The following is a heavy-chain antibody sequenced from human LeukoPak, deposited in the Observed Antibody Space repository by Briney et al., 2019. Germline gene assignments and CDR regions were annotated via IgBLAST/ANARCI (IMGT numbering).Heavy chain of an antibody. CDR2: ISTGGDTI. V-gene: IGHV3-48*01. D-gene: IGHD1-7*01. CDR3: ARDRSITGTTLDY. CDR1: GFTFSDYS. J-gene: IGHJ4*02. Sequence: GGSLRLSCAVSGFTFSDYSMNWVCQPPGKGLEWISYISTGGDTIYYADSVKGRFTISSDNAKKSLYLQMNSLRAEDTAVYYCARDRSITGTTLDYWGQGTLVTVSS.